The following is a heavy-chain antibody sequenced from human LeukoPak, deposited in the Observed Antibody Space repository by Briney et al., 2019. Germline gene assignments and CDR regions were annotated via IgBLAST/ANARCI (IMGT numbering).Heavy chain of an antibody. Sequence: GGSLRLSCAASGFTFSSYAMHWVRQAPGKGLEYVSAISSNGGSTYYANSVKGRFTISRDNSKNTLYLQMGSLRAEDMAVYYCARDGEWLLRALDYWGQGTLVTVSS. D-gene: IGHD3-3*01. CDR3: ARDGEWLLRALDY. CDR1: GFTFSSYA. V-gene: IGHV3-64*01. CDR2: ISSNGGST. J-gene: IGHJ4*02.